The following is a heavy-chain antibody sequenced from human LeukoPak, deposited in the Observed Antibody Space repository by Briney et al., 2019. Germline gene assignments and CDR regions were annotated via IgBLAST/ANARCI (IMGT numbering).Heavy chain of an antibody. J-gene: IGHJ4*02. CDR2: IYTSGST. CDR1: GGSISSYY. CDR3: ARVHLFWAAGTEKDKRFDY. V-gene: IGHV4-4*07. D-gene: IGHD3-9*01. Sequence: PSETLSLTCTVSGGSISSYYWSWIRQPAGKGLEWIGRIYTSGSTNYNPSLKSRVTISVDTSKNQFSLKLSSVTAADTAVYYCARVHLFWAAGTEKDKRFDYWGQGTLVTVSS.